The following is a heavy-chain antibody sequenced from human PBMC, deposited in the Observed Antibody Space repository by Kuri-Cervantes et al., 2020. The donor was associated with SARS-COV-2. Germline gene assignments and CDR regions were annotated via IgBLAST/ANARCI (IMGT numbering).Heavy chain of an antibody. CDR2: INHSGST. CDR3: ARDIIYYDSSGYYYSDLGPHDAFDI. Sequence: ESLKISCAVYGGSFSGYYWSWIRQPPGKGLEWIGEINHSGSTNYNPSLKSRVTISVDTSKNQFSLKLSSVTAADTAVYYCARDIIYYDSSGYYYSDLGPHDAFDIWGQGTMVTVSS. CDR1: GGSFSGYY. V-gene: IGHV4-34*01. J-gene: IGHJ3*02. D-gene: IGHD3-22*01.